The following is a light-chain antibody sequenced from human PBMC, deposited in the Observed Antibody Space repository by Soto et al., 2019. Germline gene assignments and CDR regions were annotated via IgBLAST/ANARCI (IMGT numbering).Light chain of an antibody. V-gene: IGLV1-44*01. CDR1: SSNLGSNI. CDR2: SNN. Sequence: QSVLTQPPSASGTPGQRVTISCSGSSSNLGSNIVNWYQQLPGTAPKLLIYSNNQRPSGVPDRFSGSKSGTSASLAISGLQSEDEADYYCAAWDDSLNGHVFGGGTKLTVL. J-gene: IGLJ2*01. CDR3: AAWDDSLNGHV.